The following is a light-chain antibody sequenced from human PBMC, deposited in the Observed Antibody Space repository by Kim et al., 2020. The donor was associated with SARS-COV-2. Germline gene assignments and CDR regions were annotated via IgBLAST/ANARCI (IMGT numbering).Light chain of an antibody. CDR3: QAWDSSTVV. V-gene: IGLV3-1*01. Sequence: SYELTQPPSVSVSPGQTASITCSGDKLGDKYACWYQQKPGQSPVLVIYQDSKRPSGIAERFSGSNSGNTATLTISGTQAMDEADYDCQAWDSSTVV. CDR2: QDS. CDR1: KLGDKY. J-gene: IGLJ2*01.